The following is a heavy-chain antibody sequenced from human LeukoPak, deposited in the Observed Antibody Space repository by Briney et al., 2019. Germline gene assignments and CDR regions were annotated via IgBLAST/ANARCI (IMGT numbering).Heavy chain of an antibody. V-gene: IGHV1-2*02. CDR3: VSKSGTSSIDWDY. J-gene: IGHJ4*02. Sequence: ASVKVSCKASGYTFTGYYMHWVRQAPGQGLEWMGWINPNSGGTNYAQKFQGRVTMTRDTSTSTAYMELSRLRSDDTAVYYCVSKSGTSSIDWDYWGQGTLVTVSS. D-gene: IGHD1-26*01. CDR2: INPNSGGT. CDR1: GYTFTGYY.